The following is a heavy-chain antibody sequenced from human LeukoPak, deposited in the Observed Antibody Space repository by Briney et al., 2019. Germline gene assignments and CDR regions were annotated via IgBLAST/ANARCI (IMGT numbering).Heavy chain of an antibody. D-gene: IGHD3-10*01. J-gene: IGHJ4*02. CDR1: GFTFSDYH. CDR3: ARDGWFGELDKDHFDY. V-gene: IGHV3-11*06. CDR2: ISLSSTYT. Sequence: GGSLRLSCAASGFTFSDYHMSWIRQAPVKGLAWVSYISLSSTYTNYADSVKGRFTISRDNAKNLLYLQMNSLRAEDTAVYYCARDGWFGELDKDHFDYWGQGTLVTVSS.